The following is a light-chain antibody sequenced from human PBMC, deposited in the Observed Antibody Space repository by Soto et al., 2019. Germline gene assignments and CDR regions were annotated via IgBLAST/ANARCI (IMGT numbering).Light chain of an antibody. CDR1: QSVGNNY. CDR3: QQCATPPRT. CDR2: DAS. V-gene: IGKV3-20*01. J-gene: IGKJ1*01. Sequence: DIVLTQSPGTLSLSPGERATLSCRASQSVGNNYIAWYQQKPGQAPRLLIYDASSRATGIPDRFSGSGSGTDFTLTINRLEPEDFAVYYCQQCATPPRTFGQGTRVEIK.